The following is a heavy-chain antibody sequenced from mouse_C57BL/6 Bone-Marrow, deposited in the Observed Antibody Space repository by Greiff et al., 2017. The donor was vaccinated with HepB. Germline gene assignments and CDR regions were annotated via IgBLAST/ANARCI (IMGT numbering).Heavy chain of an antibody. V-gene: IGHV3-6*01. Sequence: VQLKQSGPGLVKPSQSLSLTCSVTGYSITSGYYWNWIRQFPGNKLEWMGYISYDGSNNYNPSLKNRISITRDTSKNQFFLKLNSVTTEDTATYYCARVGNLGYWGQGTTLTVSS. CDR2: ISYDGSN. D-gene: IGHD1-1*02. CDR1: GYSITSGYY. J-gene: IGHJ2*01. CDR3: ARVGNLGY.